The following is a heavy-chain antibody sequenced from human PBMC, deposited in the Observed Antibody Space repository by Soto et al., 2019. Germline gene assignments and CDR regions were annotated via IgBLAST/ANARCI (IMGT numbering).Heavy chain of an antibody. CDR3: ARDTVYYDSSGSWFDP. CDR1: GYTFTSYG. Sequence: ASVKVSCKASGYTFTSYGISWVRQAPGQGLEWMGWISAYNGNTNYAQKLQGRVTMTTDTSTSTAYMELRSLRSDDTAVYYCARDTVYYDSSGSWFDPWGQGTLVTVSS. J-gene: IGHJ5*02. V-gene: IGHV1-18*01. D-gene: IGHD3-22*01. CDR2: ISAYNGNT.